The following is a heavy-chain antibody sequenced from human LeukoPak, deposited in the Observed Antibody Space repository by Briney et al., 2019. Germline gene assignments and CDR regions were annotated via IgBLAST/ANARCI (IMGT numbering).Heavy chain of an antibody. CDR1: GYIFTSYW. CDR2: IDPSDSYT. V-gene: IGHV5-10-1*01. J-gene: IGHJ4*02. CDR3: ARNPNYSNYGDY. D-gene: IGHD4-11*01. Sequence: GESLKISCKGSGYIFTSYWISWVRQMPGKGLEWMGRIDPSDSYTNYSPSFQGHVTISADKSISTAYLQWSSLKAPDTAMYYCARNPNYSNYGDYWGQGTLVTVSS.